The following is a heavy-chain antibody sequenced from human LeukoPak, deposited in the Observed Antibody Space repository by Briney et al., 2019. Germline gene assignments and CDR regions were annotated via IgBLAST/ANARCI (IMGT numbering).Heavy chain of an antibody. J-gene: IGHJ4*02. CDR2: INPAGGST. V-gene: IGHV1-46*01. Sequence: GASVKVSCKTSGYTFTDYYIHWVRQAPGQGLGWMGIINPAGGSTGYAQKFQGRVTMTRDTSTSTVYMELSSLRSEDTAVYYCARYNGDLTGGFDYWGQGTLVTVSS. D-gene: IGHD4-17*01. CDR3: ARYNGDLTGGFDY. CDR1: GYTFTDYY.